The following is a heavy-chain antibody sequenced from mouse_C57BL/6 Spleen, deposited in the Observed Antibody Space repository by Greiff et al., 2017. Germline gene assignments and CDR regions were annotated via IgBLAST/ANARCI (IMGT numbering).Heavy chain of an antibody. CDR3: ARTGDGYYSLYFDV. V-gene: IGHV2-9-1*01. D-gene: IGHD2-3*01. CDR1: GFALTSSA. J-gene: IGHJ1*03. Sequence: QVQLQQSGPGLVAPSPTLSITCTASGFALTSSAISWVRQPPGKGLEWLGVIWPGGGNTYNSALNSRQSISKDNSKSQVFLKMNRLQTDDTAGYYCARTGDGYYSLYFDVWGTGTTVTASS. CDR2: IWPGGGN.